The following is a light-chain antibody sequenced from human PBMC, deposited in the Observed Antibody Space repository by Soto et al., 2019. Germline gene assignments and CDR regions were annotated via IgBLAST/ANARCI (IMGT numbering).Light chain of an antibody. CDR2: GAS. CDR3: QQYNNWPRT. Sequence: EIVRTQSPATLSVSPGERATLSCRARQSVSSDLAWYHQKPGQAPRLLIYGASTRATGIPARFSGSGSGTEFTLTINSLQSEDFAVYYCQQYNNWPRTFGQGTKVEIK. CDR1: QSVSSD. V-gene: IGKV3-15*01. J-gene: IGKJ1*01.